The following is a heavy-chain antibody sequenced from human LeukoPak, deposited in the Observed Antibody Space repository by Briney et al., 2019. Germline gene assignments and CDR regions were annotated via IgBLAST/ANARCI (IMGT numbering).Heavy chain of an antibody. V-gene: IGHV3-48*03. D-gene: IGHD3-22*01. CDR1: GFTFSSYE. J-gene: IGHJ4*02. CDR2: ISSSGSTI. CDR3: ARDLAGYDSSGYGY. Sequence: GGSLRLSCAASGFTFSSYEMNWVRQAPGKGLEWVSYISSSGSTIYYADSVKGRFTISRDNAKNSLYLQMNSLRAEDTAVYYCARDLAGYDSSGYGYWGQGTLVTVSS.